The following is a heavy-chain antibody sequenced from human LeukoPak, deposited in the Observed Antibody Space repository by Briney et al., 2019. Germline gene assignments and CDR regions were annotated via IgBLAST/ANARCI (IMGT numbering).Heavy chain of an antibody. Sequence: ASVKVSCKASGGTFSSYAISWVRQAPGQGLEWMGRIIPILGIANYAQNFQGRATITADKSTSTAYMELSSLRSEDTAVYYCARTLGKYYYDSSPWDAFDIWGQGTMVTVSS. J-gene: IGHJ3*02. CDR3: ARTLGKYYYDSSPWDAFDI. V-gene: IGHV1-69*04. D-gene: IGHD3-22*01. CDR2: IIPILGIA. CDR1: GGTFSSYA.